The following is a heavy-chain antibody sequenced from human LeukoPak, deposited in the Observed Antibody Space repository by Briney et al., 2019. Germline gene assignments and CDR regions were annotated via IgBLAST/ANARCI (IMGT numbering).Heavy chain of an antibody. D-gene: IGHD2-15*01. CDR1: GFTFSSYS. CDR3: ARGSADCSGGSCYRGVRVY. J-gene: IGHJ4*02. Sequence: GGSLRLSCAASGFTFSSYSMNWVRQAPGKGLEWVSYISSSGSTIYYADSVKGRFTISRDNAKNSLYLQMNSLRDEDTAVYYCARGSADCSGGSCYRGVRVYWGQGTLVTVSS. V-gene: IGHV3-48*02. CDR2: ISSSGSTI.